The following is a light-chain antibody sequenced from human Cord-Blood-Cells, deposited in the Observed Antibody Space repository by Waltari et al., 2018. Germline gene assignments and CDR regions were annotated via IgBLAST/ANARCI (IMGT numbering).Light chain of an antibody. J-gene: IGKJ4*01. V-gene: IGKV1-39*01. CDR1: QSISSY. CDR3: QQSYSTPLT. CDR2: AAS. Sequence: DIQMTQSPSSLSASVGDRVNITCRASQSISSYLNWYQQKPGKAPKRLIYAASSLQSGVPSRFSGSGSGTDFTLTISSLQPEDFATYYCQQSYSTPLTFGGGTKVEIK.